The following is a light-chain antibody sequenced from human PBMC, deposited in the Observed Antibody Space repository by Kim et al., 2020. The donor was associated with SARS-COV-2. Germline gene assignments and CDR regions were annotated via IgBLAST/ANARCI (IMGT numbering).Light chain of an antibody. J-gene: IGLJ1*01. V-gene: IGLV1-51*01. Sequence: GQEVAVSGSGSSSTIVNNYGFWYQRLPGATPKPLIYDKNERPSGIPDRFSASQSGTSATLGITGLQTGDEADYYCGTWDYSLRAGVFGTGTKVTVL. CDR2: DKN. CDR1: SSTIVNNY. CDR3: GTWDYSLRAGV.